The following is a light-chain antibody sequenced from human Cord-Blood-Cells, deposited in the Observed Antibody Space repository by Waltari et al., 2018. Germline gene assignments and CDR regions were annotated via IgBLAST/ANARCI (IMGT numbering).Light chain of an antibody. CDR2: AAD. J-gene: IGKJ1*01. V-gene: IGKV1D-12*01. Sequence: DIQMTQSPSSVSASVGDSVTITCRASQGISIWVAWYQQKTGKAPKLLIYAADNLQSGVPSRFSCSGSGTDFTLAVSCLQPEDFATYYGQQPNIVPWTFGQGTKVEIK. CDR3: QQPNIVPWT. CDR1: QGISIW.